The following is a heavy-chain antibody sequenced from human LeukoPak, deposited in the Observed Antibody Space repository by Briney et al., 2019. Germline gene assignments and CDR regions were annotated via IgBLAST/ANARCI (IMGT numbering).Heavy chain of an antibody. J-gene: IGHJ4*02. Sequence: SETLSLTCTVSGGSIRSYYWSWIRQPPGKGLEWIGYMYYRGNTNYNPSLKSRVTISVDTSKNQFSLKLSSVTAADTTVYYCATGVHGIAAAGDYYFDYWGQGTLVTVSS. D-gene: IGHD6-13*01. V-gene: IGHV4-59*01. CDR1: GGSIRSYY. CDR2: MYYRGNT. CDR3: ATGVHGIAAAGDYYFDY.